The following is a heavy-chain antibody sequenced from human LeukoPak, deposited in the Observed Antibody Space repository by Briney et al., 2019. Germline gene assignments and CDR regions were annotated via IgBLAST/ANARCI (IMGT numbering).Heavy chain of an antibody. V-gene: IGHV3-73*01. CDR1: GFTFSGSA. J-gene: IGHJ4*02. CDR3: TSTTPIFYDILTGHPRGFDY. Sequence: PGGSLRLSCAASGFTFSGSAMHWVRQASGKGLEWVGRIRSKANSYATAYAASVKGRFTISRDDSKNTAYLQMNSLKTEDTAVYYCTSTTPIFYDILTGHPRGFDYWGQGTLVTVSS. CDR2: IRSKANSYAT. D-gene: IGHD3-9*01.